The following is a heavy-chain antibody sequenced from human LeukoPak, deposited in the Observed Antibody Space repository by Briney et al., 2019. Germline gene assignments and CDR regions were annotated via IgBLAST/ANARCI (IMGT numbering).Heavy chain of an antibody. CDR3: ARVSDNGSENFDQ. Sequence: ASVKVSCKASGYTFTGYYIHWVRQAPGQGLEWVGWINPNSGGTDYAQKFQGRLTMTRDTSISTAYMELSNLRSDDTAVYYCARVSDNGSENFDQWGQGTLVTLSS. D-gene: IGHD3-10*01. V-gene: IGHV1-2*02. J-gene: IGHJ4*02. CDR2: INPNSGGT. CDR1: GYTFTGYY.